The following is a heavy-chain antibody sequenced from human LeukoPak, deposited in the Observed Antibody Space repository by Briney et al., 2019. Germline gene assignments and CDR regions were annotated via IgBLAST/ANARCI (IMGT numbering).Heavy chain of an antibody. D-gene: IGHD2-15*01. J-gene: IGHJ4*02. CDR2: IWYDGSNK. CDR1: GFTFSSYG. V-gene: IGHV3-33*06. Sequence: PGGSLRLSCAASGFTFSSYGMHWVRQAPGKGLEWVAVIWYDGSNKYYADSVKGRFTISRDNSKNTLYLQMNSLRAEDTAVYYLAKDRWSCSGGSCYLMPFDYWGQGTLVTVSS. CDR3: AKDRWSCSGGSCYLMPFDY.